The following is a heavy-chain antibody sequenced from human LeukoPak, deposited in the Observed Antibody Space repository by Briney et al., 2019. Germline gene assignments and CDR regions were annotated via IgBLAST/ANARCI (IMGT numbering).Heavy chain of an antibody. Sequence: GGSLRLSCAASGFTFSSYEMNWVRQAPGKGLEWVSYISSSGSTIYYADSVKGRFTISRDNAKNTLFLQMNSLRADDTAVYYCASALGGQGGHWGQGSLVTVSS. CDR2: ISSSGSTI. J-gene: IGHJ4*02. V-gene: IGHV3-48*03. CDR3: ASALGGQGGH. CDR1: GFTFSSYE. D-gene: IGHD1-26*01.